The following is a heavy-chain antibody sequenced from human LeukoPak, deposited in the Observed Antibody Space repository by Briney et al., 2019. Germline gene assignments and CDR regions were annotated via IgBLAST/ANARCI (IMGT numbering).Heavy chain of an antibody. V-gene: IGHV1-8*03. D-gene: IGHD6-13*01. CDR3: ARDPPSSAAQLDY. Sequence: GASVKVSCKASGYTFTSYDINWVRQATGQGLEWMGWMNPNSGNTGYAQKFHGRVTITRNTSISTAYMELSSLRSEDTAVYYCARDPPSSAAQLDYWGQGTLVTVSS. CDR1: GYTFTSYD. CDR2: MNPNSGNT. J-gene: IGHJ4*02.